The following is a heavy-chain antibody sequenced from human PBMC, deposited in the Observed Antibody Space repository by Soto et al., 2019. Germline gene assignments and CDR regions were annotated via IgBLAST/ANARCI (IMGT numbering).Heavy chain of an antibody. CDR2: ISGSGGST. J-gene: IGHJ4*02. CDR3: AIRRGVVIKARDDY. D-gene: IGHD3-3*01. V-gene: IGHV3-23*01. CDR1: GFTFSSYA. Sequence: EVQLLESGGGLVQPGGSLRLSCAASGFTFSSYAMSWVRQAPGKGLEWVSAISGSGGSTYYADSVKGRFTISGDNSKNTLYLQMNSLRAEDTAVYYCAIRRGVVIKARDDYWGQGTLVTVSS.